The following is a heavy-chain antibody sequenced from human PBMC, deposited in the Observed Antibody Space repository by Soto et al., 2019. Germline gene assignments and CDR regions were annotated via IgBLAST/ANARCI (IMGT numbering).Heavy chain of an antibody. CDR1: GGSFSGYY. CDR3: ARVELAEYCSSTSCYGNNWFDP. D-gene: IGHD2-2*01. J-gene: IGHJ5*02. CDR2: INHSGST. V-gene: IGHV4-34*01. Sequence: SETLSLTCAVYGGSFSGYYWSWIRQPPGKGLEWIGEINHSGSTNYNPSLKSRVTISVDTSKNQFSLKLSSVTAADTAVYYCARVELAEYCSSTSCYGNNWFDPWGQGTLVTVSS.